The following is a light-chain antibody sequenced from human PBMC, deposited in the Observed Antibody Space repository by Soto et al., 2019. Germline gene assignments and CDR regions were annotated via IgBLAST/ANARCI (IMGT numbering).Light chain of an antibody. CDR3: STYLTSSTLDYV. J-gene: IGLJ1*01. Sequence: QSALTQPASVSGSPGQSITISCTGTSSDVGGYNYVSWYQQHPGKAPKLMIYEVSNRPSGVSNRFSGSKSGNMASLTISGLQAEDEADYYCSTYLTSSTLDYVFGTGTKLTVL. V-gene: IGLV2-14*01. CDR2: EVS. CDR1: SSDVGGYNY.